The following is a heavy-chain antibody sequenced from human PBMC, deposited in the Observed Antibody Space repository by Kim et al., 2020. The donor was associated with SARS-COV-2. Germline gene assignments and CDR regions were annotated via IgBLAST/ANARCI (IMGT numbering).Heavy chain of an antibody. D-gene: IGHD3-3*01. V-gene: IGHV1-24*01. J-gene: IGHJ4*02. CDR3: ATPPVWSGPYYFDY. Sequence: AQKCQGRVTMTEDTSTDTAYMELSSLRSEDTAVYYCATPPVWSGPYYFDYWGQGTLVTVSS.